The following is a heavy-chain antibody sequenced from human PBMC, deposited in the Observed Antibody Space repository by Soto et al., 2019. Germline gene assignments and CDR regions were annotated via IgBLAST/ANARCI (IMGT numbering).Heavy chain of an antibody. CDR2: ISGSGGST. V-gene: IGHV3-23*01. CDR3: AKHYYDILPWLDP. Sequence: EVQLLESGGGLVQPGGSLRLSCAASGFTFSSSAMSWVRQAPGKGLEWVSAISGSGGSTYYADSVMGRFTISRDNYKNTLYLQMNSLRAEDTAVYYCAKHYYDILPWLDPWGQGTLVTVSS. D-gene: IGHD3-9*01. J-gene: IGHJ5*02. CDR1: GFTFSSSA.